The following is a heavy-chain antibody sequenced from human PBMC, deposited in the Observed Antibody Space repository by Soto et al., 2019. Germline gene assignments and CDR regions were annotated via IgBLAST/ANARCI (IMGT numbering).Heavy chain of an antibody. V-gene: IGHV4-59*01. D-gene: IGHD6-19*01. Sequence: SETLSLTCTVSGGSISSYYWSWIRQPPGKGLEWIGYIYYSGSTNYNPSLKGRVTISVDTSKNQFSLKLSSVTAADTAVYYCARDQRYSSGWYNWFDPWGQGTLVTVSS. CDR2: IYYSGST. CDR1: GGSISSYY. CDR3: ARDQRYSSGWYNWFDP. J-gene: IGHJ5*02.